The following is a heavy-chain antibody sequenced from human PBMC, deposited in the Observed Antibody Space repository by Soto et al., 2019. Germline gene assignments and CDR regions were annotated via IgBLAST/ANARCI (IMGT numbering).Heavy chain of an antibody. J-gene: IGHJ4*02. CDR2: ISSSSSYI. D-gene: IGHD3-3*01. CDR1: GFTFSSYS. V-gene: IGHV3-21*01. CDR3: ARALGVGLEWF. Sequence: EVQLVESGGGLVKPGGSLRLSCAASGFTFSSYSMNWVRQAPGKGLEWLSSISSSSSYIYYADSVKGRFTISRDNAKNSLYLQMNSLRAEDTAVYYCARALGVGLEWFWGQGTLVTVSS.